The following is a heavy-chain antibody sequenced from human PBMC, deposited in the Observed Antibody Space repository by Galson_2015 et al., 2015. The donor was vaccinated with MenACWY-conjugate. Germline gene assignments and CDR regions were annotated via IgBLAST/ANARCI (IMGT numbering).Heavy chain of an antibody. D-gene: IGHD4-23*01. J-gene: IGHJ4*02. CDR3: TTGSYGSNAPVRDY. V-gene: IGHV3-15*01. Sequence: SLRLSCAASGFTFSNAWMSWVRQAPGKGLEWVGRLKSKTYGGITDYAAPVKGRFTISRDDSKNTLFLQMNSLKIEDTAVYYCTTGSYGSNAPVRDYWGQGALVTVSS. CDR1: GFTFSNAW. CDR2: LKSKTYGGIT.